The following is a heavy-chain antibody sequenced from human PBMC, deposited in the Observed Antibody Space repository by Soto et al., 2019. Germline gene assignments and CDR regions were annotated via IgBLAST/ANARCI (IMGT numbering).Heavy chain of an antibody. Sequence: EVQLLESGGGLVQPGGSLRLSCAASGFTFSSYAMSWVRQAPGKGLEWVSAISGSGGSTYYADSVKGRFTISRDNSKNTLHLQMNSLRAEDTAVYYCEKVRTRDCYNPDAFDIWGQGTMVTVSS. J-gene: IGHJ3*02. D-gene: IGHD2-21*01. V-gene: IGHV3-23*01. CDR1: GFTFSSYA. CDR2: ISGSGGST. CDR3: EKVRTRDCYNPDAFDI.